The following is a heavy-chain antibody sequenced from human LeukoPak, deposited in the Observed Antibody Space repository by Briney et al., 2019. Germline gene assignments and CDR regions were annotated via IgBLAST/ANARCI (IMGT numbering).Heavy chain of an antibody. CDR3: ARPPSNNENDY. J-gene: IGHJ4*02. CDR1: GYRFNSYW. V-gene: IGHV5-51*01. D-gene: IGHD1/OR15-1a*01. Sequence: GESLKISCKGSGYRFNSYWIGWGRPMPGEGLEWMGIIYPGDSDTRYSPSFQGQVTISVDKSISTAYLQWSSLKASDTAMYCCARPPSNNENDYWGEGTLVTVSS. CDR2: IYPGDSDT.